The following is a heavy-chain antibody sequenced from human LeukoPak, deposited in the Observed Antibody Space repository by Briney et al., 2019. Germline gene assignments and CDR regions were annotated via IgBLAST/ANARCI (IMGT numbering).Heavy chain of an antibody. J-gene: IGHJ4*02. CDR3: ARPNCSGGSCYAYFDY. CDR1: GYTFTGYY. V-gene: IGHV1-2*02. CDR2: INPNSGGT. Sequence: ASVTVSFKASGYTFTGYYMHWVRQAPGQGREWMGWINPNSGGTNYAQKFQGRVTMTRDTSISTAYMELSRLRSDDTAVYYCARPNCSGGSCYAYFDYWGQGTLVTVSS. D-gene: IGHD2-15*01.